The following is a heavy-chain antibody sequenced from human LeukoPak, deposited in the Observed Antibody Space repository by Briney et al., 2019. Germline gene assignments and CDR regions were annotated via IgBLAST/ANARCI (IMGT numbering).Heavy chain of an antibody. J-gene: IGHJ5*02. CDR3: ARDRVDILTGYYNNWFDP. Sequence: GASVKVSCKASGYTFTGYYMHWVQQAPGQALEWMGWINPNSGGTNYAQKFQGRVTMTRDTSISTAYMELSRLRSDDTAVYYCARDRVDILTGYYNNWFDPWGQGTLVTVSS. V-gene: IGHV1-2*02. CDR1: GYTFTGYY. CDR2: INPNSGGT. D-gene: IGHD3-9*01.